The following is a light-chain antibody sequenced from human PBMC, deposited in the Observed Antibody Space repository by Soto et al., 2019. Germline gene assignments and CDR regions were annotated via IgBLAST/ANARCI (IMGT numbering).Light chain of an antibody. V-gene: IGKV1-17*01. CDR1: QTIKNY. CDR2: SAT. J-gene: IGKJ4*01. CDR3: QQLNSYS. Sequence: DIQMTQSPSSLSASVGDRVTIACRASQTIKNYLNWYQQRPGKPPKLLIFSATALKSGVPSRFTGSGSGTDFTLTISSLQPEDFATYYCQQLNSYSFGGGTKVDIK.